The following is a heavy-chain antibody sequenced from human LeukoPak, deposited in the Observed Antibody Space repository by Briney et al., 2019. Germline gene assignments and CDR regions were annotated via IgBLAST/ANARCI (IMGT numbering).Heavy chain of an antibody. Sequence: PGGSLRLSCAASGFTFTTYAMNWVRQAPGKWLEWVSAILGGGNTYYADSVKGRFTISRDTSKNTLYLQMNSLRVEDTAVYYCATDREPDSGWNFDYWGQGTLVSVSS. D-gene: IGHD6-19*01. CDR1: GFTFTTYA. CDR2: ILGGGNT. V-gene: IGHV3-23*01. J-gene: IGHJ4*02. CDR3: ATDREPDSGWNFDY.